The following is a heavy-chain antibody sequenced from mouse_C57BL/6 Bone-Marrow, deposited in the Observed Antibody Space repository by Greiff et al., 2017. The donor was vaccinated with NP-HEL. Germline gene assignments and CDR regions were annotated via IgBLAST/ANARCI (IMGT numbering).Heavy chain of an antibody. D-gene: IGHD1-1*01. V-gene: IGHV5-4*01. CDR2: ISDGGSYT. J-gene: IGHJ2*01. CDR1: GFTFSSYA. Sequence: EVKLMESGGGLVKPGGSLKLSCAASGFTFSSYAMSWVRQTPEKRLEWVATISDGGSYTYYPDNVKGRFTISRDNAKNNLYLQMSHLKSEDTAMYYGAREEYYGSRYFDYWGQGTTLTVSS. CDR3: AREEYYGSRYFDY.